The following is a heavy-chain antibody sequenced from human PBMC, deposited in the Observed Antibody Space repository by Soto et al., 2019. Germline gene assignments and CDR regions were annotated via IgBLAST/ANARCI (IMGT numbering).Heavy chain of an antibody. D-gene: IGHD3-16*01. V-gene: IGHV3-66*01. CDR1: GFTDSTNY. CDR2: IYSGGST. CDR3: ARDPWAADY. J-gene: IGHJ4*02. Sequence: AGSLRLSCASSGFTDSTNYMSWVRQAPGKGLEWVSVIYSGGSTFYADSVRGRFTISRDNSKNTVNLQMNSLRAEDTAVYYCARDPWAADYWGQGTLVNVSS.